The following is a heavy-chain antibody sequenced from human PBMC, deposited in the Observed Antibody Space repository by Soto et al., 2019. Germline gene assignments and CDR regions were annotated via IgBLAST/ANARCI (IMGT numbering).Heavy chain of an antibody. CDR3: ARRYRRGASGQAGFGI. Sequence: CGASGFTFSWYDMDWVRQVAGKGLEWVSAIDAGGDTYYPGYVKGRFTISRENSKNSSYLQMNSLRAGDTAVYYCARRYRRGASGQAGFGISGQGSMVTXSS. D-gene: IGHD2-15*01. V-gene: IGHV3-13*01. CDR1: GFTFSWYD. J-gene: IGHJ6*01. CDR2: IDAGGDT.